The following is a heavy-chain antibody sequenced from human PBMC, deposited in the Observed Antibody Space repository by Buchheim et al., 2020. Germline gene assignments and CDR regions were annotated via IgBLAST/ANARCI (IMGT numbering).Heavy chain of an antibody. Sequence: QVQLQESGPGLVKPSETLSLTCTVSNGSINDFYWAWIRQSPGEGLQWIAYIYYSGSVHYSPSLRSRVTISLATSIKQFSLRLTSVTAADTAMYYCARGMGVGAHDFFDSWGQG. J-gene: IGHJ4*02. CDR3: ARGMGVGAHDFFDS. CDR2: IYYSGSV. D-gene: IGHD1-26*01. V-gene: IGHV4-59*03. CDR1: NGSINDFY.